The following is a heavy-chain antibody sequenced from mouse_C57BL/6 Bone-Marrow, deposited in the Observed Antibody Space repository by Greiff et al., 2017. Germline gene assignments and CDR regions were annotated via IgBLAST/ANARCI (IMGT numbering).Heavy chain of an antibody. D-gene: IGHD2-3*01. Sequence: EVKLVESGGDLVKPGGSLKLSCAASGFTFSSYGMPWVRQTPDKRLEWVATISSGGSYTYYPDSVKGRFTISRDNAKNTLYLQMRSLKSEDTARYYCERQAYDEYFDYWGQGTTLTVSS. CDR3: ERQAYDEYFDY. V-gene: IGHV5-6*02. CDR1: GFTFSSYG. CDR2: ISSGGSYT. J-gene: IGHJ2*01.